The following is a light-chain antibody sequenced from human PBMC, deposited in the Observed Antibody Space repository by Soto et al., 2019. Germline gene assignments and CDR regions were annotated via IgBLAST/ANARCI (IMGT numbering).Light chain of an antibody. Sequence: EIVLTQFPATLSLSPGDGATLSCRASQSVSSYLAWYQQKRGQAPRLLIYDSSNRATGIPARFSGSGSGTDFSLIISSLEPEDVAVYYCQQRSVWPLTFGGGTKVEIK. V-gene: IGKV3-11*01. CDR2: DSS. J-gene: IGKJ4*01. CDR1: QSVSSY. CDR3: QQRSVWPLT.